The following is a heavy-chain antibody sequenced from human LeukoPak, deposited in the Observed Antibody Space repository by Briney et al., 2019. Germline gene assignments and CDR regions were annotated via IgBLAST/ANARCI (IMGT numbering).Heavy chain of an antibody. Sequence: SETLSLTCTVSGGSISGNHWSWVRRPPGKGLEWIGYIYYSGSTNYNPSLKSRVTISVDTSKNQFSLKLRSVTAADTAVYYCARGGYCSSTSCYRTRIMAKAYYYYGMDVWGQGTTVTVSS. CDR3: ARGGYCSSTSCYRTRIMAKAYYYYGMDV. CDR2: IYYSGST. V-gene: IGHV4-59*01. CDR1: GGSISGNH. J-gene: IGHJ6*02. D-gene: IGHD2-2*01.